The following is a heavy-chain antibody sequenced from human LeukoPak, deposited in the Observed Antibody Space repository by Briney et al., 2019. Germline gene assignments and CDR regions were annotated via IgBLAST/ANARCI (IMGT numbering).Heavy chain of an antibody. Sequence: ASVKVSCKASGGTFSSYAISWVRQAPGQRLEWMGWINAGNGNTKYSRKFQDRVSMTRDTSASAAYMELSSLRSEDTAVYYCARATTDYYYYYGMDVWGQGTTVTVSS. CDR2: INAGNGNT. J-gene: IGHJ6*02. CDR3: ARATTDYYYYYGMDV. V-gene: IGHV1-3*01. D-gene: IGHD1-14*01. CDR1: GGTFSSYA.